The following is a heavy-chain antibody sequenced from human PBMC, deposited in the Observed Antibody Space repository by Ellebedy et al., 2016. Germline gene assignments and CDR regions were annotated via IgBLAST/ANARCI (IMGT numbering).Heavy chain of an antibody. CDR1: GFTFSSYS. J-gene: IGHJ4*02. D-gene: IGHD1-26*01. CDR3: ARVSGDSGSRSDDYSDH. CDR2: ISYDGSHK. V-gene: IGHV3-30*03. Sequence: GGSLRLXCAASGFTFSSYSMNWVRQAPGQGLDWVASISYDGSHKYYADSVKGRFTISRDNSKNTLYLQMNNLRVADTAVYYCARVSGDSGSRSDDYSDHWGQGTLVTVSS.